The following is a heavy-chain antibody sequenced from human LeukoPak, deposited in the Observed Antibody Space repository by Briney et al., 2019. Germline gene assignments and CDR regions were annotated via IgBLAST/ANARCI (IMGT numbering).Heavy chain of an antibody. V-gene: IGHV4-59*01. D-gene: IGHD2-2*01. J-gene: IGHJ5*02. Sequence: SETLSLTCTVSGGSISSYYWSWIRQPPGKGLEWMGYIYYGGSTNYNPSLKSRVTISVDTSKNQFSLKLSSVTAADTAVYYCARAQRGYCSSTSCYYAWFDPWGQGTLVTVSS. CDR2: IYYGGST. CDR1: GGSISSYY. CDR3: ARAQRGYCSSTSCYYAWFDP.